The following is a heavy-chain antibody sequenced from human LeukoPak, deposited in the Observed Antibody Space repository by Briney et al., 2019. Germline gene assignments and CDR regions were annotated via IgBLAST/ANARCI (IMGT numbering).Heavy chain of an antibody. V-gene: IGHV3-73*01. CDR2: IRSKANSYAT. Sequence: PGGSLRLSCAASGFTFSGSAMHWVRRASGKGLEWVGRIRSKANSYATAYAASVKGRFTISRDDSKNTAYLQMNSLKTEDTAVYYCTRPRGYCSGGSCYPWYFDYWGQGTLVTVSS. D-gene: IGHD2-15*01. CDR3: TRPRGYCSGGSCYPWYFDY. CDR1: GFTFSGSA. J-gene: IGHJ4*02.